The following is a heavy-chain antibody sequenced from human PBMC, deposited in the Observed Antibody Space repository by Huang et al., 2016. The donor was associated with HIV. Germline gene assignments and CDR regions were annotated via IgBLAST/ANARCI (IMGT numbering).Heavy chain of an antibody. CDR2: IYYGGAP. CDR1: GGSIKSRNYY. CDR3: ARRQGSGYYFYFDY. D-gene: IGHD3-22*01. Sequence: QLQLQESGPGLVKPSDTLSLNCTIFGGSIKSRNYYWGWVRQAPGKGLEGIGDIYYGGAPYYKPSLRSRVSLSVDTYKNQVTLKVNAVIAADTAVYYCARRQGSGYYFYFDYWGRGIPVTVSA. V-gene: IGHV4-39*01. J-gene: IGHJ4*02.